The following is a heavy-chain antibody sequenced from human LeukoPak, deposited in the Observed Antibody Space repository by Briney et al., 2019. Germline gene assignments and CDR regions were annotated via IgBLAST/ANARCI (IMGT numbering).Heavy chain of an antibody. D-gene: IGHD3-16*02. CDR2: IKQDGSEK. CDR1: GFTFSSHW. CDR3: AGDLIMITFGGVIGFDY. V-gene: IGHV3-7*03. Sequence: GGSLRLSCAASGFTFSSHWMSWVRQAPGKGLEWVANIKQDGSEKYYVDSVKGRFTISRDNAKNSLYLQMNSLRAEDTAVYYWAGDLIMITFGGVIGFDYWGQGTLVTVSS. J-gene: IGHJ4*02.